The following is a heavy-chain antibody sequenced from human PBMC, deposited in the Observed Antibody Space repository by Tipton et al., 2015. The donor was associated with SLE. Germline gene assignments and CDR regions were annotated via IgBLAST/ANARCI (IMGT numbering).Heavy chain of an antibody. CDR3: ARGGGETGYYMDA. V-gene: IGHV4-59*12. D-gene: IGHD3-10*01. CDR1: GGSISSYY. J-gene: IGHJ6*03. Sequence: TLSLTCTVSGGSISSYYWSWIRQPPGKGLEWIGYIYYSGSTNYNPSLKSRVTISVDTSKNQFSLTLSSVTAADTAVHYCARGGGETGYYMDAWGKGTTVGVSS. CDR2: IYYSGST.